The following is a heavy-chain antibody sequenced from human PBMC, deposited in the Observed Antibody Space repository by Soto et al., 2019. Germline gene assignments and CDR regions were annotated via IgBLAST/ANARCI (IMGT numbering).Heavy chain of an antibody. CDR3: ARGGYEFWSSYLLAWMDE. D-gene: IGHD3-3*01. CDR1: GGSFSGYY. V-gene: IGHV4-34*01. Sequence: PSETLSLTCAVYGGSFSGYYWSWIRQPPGKGLEWIGEINHSGSTNYNPSLKSRVTISVDTSKNQFSLKLSSVTAADTAVYYCARGGYEFWSSYLLAWMDEWGQETSVTVFS. J-gene: IGHJ6*02. CDR2: INHSGST.